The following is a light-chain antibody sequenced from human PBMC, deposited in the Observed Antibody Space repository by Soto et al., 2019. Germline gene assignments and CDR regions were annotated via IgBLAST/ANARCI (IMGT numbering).Light chain of an antibody. J-gene: IGLJ2*01. V-gene: IGLV2-8*01. CDR1: SSDVGGYNF. Sequence: QSALTQPPSASGSPGQSVTVSCTGTSSDVGGYNFVSWYQQHPGKVPKLVIYEVSKRPSGVPDRFSGSKSGNTASLTVSGLQAEDEADYYCSSYSNIHTLLFGGGTKLTVL. CDR2: EVS. CDR3: SSYSNIHTLL.